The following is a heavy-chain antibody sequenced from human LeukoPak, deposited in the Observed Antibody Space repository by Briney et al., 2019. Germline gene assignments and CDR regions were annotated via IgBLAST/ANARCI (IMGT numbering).Heavy chain of an antibody. CDR2: IYYSGST. D-gene: IGHD3-10*01. CDR1: GGSISSSSYY. J-gene: IGHJ4*02. CDR3: ARGLRPYYSLGPGEY. V-gene: IGHV4-39*01. Sequence: SETLSLTCTVSGGSISSSSYYWGWIRQPPGKGLEWIGSIYYSGSTYYNPSLKSRVTISVDTSKNQFSLKLSSVTAADTAVYYCARGLRPYYSLGPGEYWGQGTLVTVSS.